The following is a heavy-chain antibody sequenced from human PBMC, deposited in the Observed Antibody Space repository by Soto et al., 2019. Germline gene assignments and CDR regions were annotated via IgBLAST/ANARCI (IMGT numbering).Heavy chain of an antibody. CDR3: ARAGGSYHKFDY. CDR1: GCSISSYY. CDR2: IYYSGST. V-gene: IGHV4-59*01. Sequence: XETLSLTCTVSGCSISSYYWSWIRQPPGKGLEWIGYIYYSGSTNYNPSLKSRVTISVDTSKNQFSLKLSSVTAADTAVYYCARAGGSYHKFDYWGQGPLVTVSS. D-gene: IGHD1-26*01. J-gene: IGHJ4*02.